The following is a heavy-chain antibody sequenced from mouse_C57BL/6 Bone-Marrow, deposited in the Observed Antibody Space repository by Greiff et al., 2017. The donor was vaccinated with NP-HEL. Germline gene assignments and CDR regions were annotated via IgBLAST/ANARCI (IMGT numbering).Heavy chain of an antibody. CDR1: GFTFSSYG. CDR3: AGGTTLKN. CDR2: IRSGGSYN. D-gene: IGHD1-1*01. V-gene: IGHV5-6*01. J-gene: IGHJ2*01. Sequence: EVQGVESGGDLVKPGGSLKLSCAASGFTFSSYGMSWVRQTPDKRLEWVATIRSGGSYNYYPDSVKGRFTISRENAKNTLYMKMSRLKSKDTAMYYCAGGTTLKNWGQGTTLTVSS.